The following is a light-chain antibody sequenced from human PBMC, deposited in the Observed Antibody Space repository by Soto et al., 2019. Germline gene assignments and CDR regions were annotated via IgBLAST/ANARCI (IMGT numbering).Light chain of an antibody. CDR1: QSINTK. J-gene: IGKJ1*01. Sequence: EIVMTQSPATLSVSPGERLTLSCRTSQSINTKLAWYQQKPGQAPRLLICGASTRATGIPARFSGTGSGTEFTLTISSLQSEDFALYYCQQYNDWPLTFGQGTKVDIK. CDR2: GAS. V-gene: IGKV3-15*01. CDR3: QQYNDWPLT.